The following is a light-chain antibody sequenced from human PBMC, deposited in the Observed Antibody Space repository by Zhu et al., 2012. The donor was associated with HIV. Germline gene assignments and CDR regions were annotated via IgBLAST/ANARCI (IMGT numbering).Light chain of an antibody. V-gene: IGKV3-20*01. CDR2: GAS. CDR3: QQYGSSPWT. J-gene: IGKJ1*01. Sequence: EIVLTQFPRTLSLSPGKRATLSCRATQSVNRNFLAWYQQRAGQAPRLLIYGASTRATGIPDRFSGSVSGTDFTLTISRLEPEDFAVYYCQQYGSSPWTFGPGDPRWISN. CDR1: QSVNRNF.